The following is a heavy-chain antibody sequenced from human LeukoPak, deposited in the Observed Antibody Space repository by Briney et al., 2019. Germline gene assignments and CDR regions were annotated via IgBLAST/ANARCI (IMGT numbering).Heavy chain of an antibody. J-gene: IGHJ4*02. CDR1: GFTFSSYW. CDR2: INTDGSTT. V-gene: IGHV3-74*01. Sequence: PGGSLRLACVASGFTFSSYWMHWVRQAPGKGLVWVSGINTDGSTTSYADSVRGRVTISRDNAKNTLYLQMNSLRAEDTAVCYCTRASLEDWGQGTLVTVSS. CDR3: TRASLED.